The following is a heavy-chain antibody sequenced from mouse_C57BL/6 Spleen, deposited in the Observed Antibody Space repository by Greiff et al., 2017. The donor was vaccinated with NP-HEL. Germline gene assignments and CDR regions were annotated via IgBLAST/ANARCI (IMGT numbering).Heavy chain of an antibody. CDR2: ISDGGSYT. CDR3: ARDGGYFPGAMDY. D-gene: IGHD1-1*01. CDR1: GFTFSSYA. V-gene: IGHV5-4*01. Sequence: EVKLVESGGGLVKPGGSLKLSCAASGFTFSSYAMSWVRQTPEKRLEWVATISDGGSYTYYPDNVKGRFTISRDNAKNNLYLQMSHLKSEDTAMYYCARDGGYFPGAMDYWGQGTSVTVSS. J-gene: IGHJ4*01.